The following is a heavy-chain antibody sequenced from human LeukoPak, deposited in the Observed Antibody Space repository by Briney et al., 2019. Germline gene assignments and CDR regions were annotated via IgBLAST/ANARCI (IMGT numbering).Heavy chain of an antibody. J-gene: IGHJ4*02. CDR3: ARGRWLQATNDY. CDR2: INHSGST. CDR1: GGSFSGYY. Sequence: SETLSLTCAVYGGSFSGYYWSWIRQPPGKGLEWIGEINHSGSTNYNPSLKSRVTISVDTSKNQFSLKLSSVTAADTAVYYCARGRWLQATNDYWGREPWSPSPQ. V-gene: IGHV4-34*01. D-gene: IGHD5-24*01.